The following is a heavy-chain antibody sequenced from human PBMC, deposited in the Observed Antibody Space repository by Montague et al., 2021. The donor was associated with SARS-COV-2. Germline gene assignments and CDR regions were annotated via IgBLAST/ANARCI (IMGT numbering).Heavy chain of an antibody. V-gene: IGHV2-5*02. Sequence: PALVKPTQTLTLTCTFSGFSLSKPGVYVGWIRQPPGKALECLAVIYWDDTKRYSPSLRSRLTITDDTSKNQVVLTMTNMDPVDAATYYCAHGMRGHYEPFDYWGQGALVTVSS. D-gene: IGHD3-3*01. CDR3: AHGMRGHYEPFDY. J-gene: IGHJ4*02. CDR2: IYWDDTK. CDR1: GFSLSKPGVY.